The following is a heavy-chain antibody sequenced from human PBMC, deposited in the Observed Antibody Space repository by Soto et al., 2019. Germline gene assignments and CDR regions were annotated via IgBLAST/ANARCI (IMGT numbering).Heavy chain of an antibody. V-gene: IGHV1-18*01. CDR3: ARGPTLRYGDYDPYYYYYGMDV. CDR2: ISAYNGNT. Sequence: QVQLVQSGAEVKKPGASVKVSCKASGYTFTSYGISWVRQAPGQGLEWMGWISAYNGNTNYAQKLQGRVTMTTDTPTSTAYMELRSLRSDDTAVYYCARGPTLRYGDYDPYYYYYGMDVWGQGTTVTVSS. J-gene: IGHJ6*02. CDR1: GYTFTSYG. D-gene: IGHD4-17*01.